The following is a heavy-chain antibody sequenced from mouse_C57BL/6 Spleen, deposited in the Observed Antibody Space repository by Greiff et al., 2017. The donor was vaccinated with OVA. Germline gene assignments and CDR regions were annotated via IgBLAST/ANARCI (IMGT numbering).Heavy chain of an antibody. CDR2: ISYDGSD. D-gene: IGHD2-4*01. V-gene: IGHV3-6*01. CDR3: ARGGDYDFHFDY. J-gene: IGHJ2*01. CDR1: GYSITSGYY. Sequence: EVKLMESGPGLVKPSQSLSLTCSVPGYSITSGYYWNWIRQFPGNKLEWMGYISYDGSDNYNPSLKNRSSIARDTSKNQFFLKLNSVTTEDTATYYCARGGDYDFHFDYWGQGTTLTVSS.